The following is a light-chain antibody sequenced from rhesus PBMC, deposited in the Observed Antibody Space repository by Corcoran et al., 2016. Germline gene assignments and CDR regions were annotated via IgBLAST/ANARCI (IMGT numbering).Light chain of an antibody. CDR1: QGISSY. V-gene: IGKV1-28*01. CDR2: AAS. CDR3: LQHNSYPYS. J-gene: IGKJ2*01. Sequence: DIQMTQSPSSLSASVGDTLTITCRASQGISSYLNWFQQKPGKAPKLLIYAASSLESGVPSRFSGSGSGTEFTLTISSLQPEDFAAYYCLQHNSYPYSFGQGTKVEIK.